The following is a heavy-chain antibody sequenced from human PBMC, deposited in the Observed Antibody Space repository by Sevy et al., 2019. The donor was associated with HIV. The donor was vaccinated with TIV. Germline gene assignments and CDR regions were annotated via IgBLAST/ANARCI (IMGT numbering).Heavy chain of an antibody. CDR1: AGSISSSGSY. V-gene: IGHV4-39*01. CDR2: IYYSGST. CDR3: ARQWIQLSPKSKQNWFDP. J-gene: IGHJ5*02. Sequence: SETLSLTCTVSAGSISSSGSYWGWIRQPPGKGLEWIGSIYYSGSTYYNPSLKSRVTISVDTSKNQFSLKLSSVTAADTAVYYCARQWIQLSPKSKQNWFDPWGQGTLVTVSS. D-gene: IGHD5-18*01.